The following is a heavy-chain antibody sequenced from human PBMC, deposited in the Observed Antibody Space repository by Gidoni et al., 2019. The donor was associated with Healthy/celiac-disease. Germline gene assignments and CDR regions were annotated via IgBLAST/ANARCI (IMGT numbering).Heavy chain of an antibody. CDR2: IDPSDSYT. V-gene: IGHV5-10-1*01. J-gene: IGHJ5*02. CDR1: GYSSTSHW. CDR3: ARQPRDYDVWGGNNWFDP. D-gene: IGHD3-3*01. Sequence: EVQLVQSGAEVKKPGASLRSSCKGSGYSSTSHWISWVRQMPGKGLEWMGRIDPSDSYTNYSPSFQGHVTISADKSISTAYLQWSSLKASDTAMYYCARQPRDYDVWGGNNWFDPWGQGTLVTVSS.